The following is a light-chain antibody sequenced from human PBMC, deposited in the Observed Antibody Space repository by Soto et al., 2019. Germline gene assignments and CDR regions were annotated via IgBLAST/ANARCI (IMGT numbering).Light chain of an antibody. V-gene: IGLV1-47*02. J-gene: IGLJ3*02. CDR1: SSNIGSNY. Sequence: QSVLTQPPSASGTPGQRVTISCSGSSSNIGSNYVYWYQQLPGTAPKLLIYSNNQRPSGVPDRFSGSKSGTSASLAISGLRCEDEADYYCAAWDDSLSGSWVFGGGTKVTVL. CDR3: AAWDDSLSGSWV. CDR2: SNN.